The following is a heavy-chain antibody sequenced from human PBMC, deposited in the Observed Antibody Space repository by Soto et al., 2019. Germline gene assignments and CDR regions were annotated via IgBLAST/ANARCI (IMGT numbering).Heavy chain of an antibody. D-gene: IGHD3-16*01. Sequence: EVQLVESGGGLVKPGGSLRLSCAASGFTSSSYSMNWVRQAPGKGLEWVSSISSSSSYIYYADSVKGRFTISRDNAKNSLYLQMNSLRAEDTAVYYCARDWGYYYYYGMDVWGQGTTVTVSS. J-gene: IGHJ6*02. V-gene: IGHV3-21*01. CDR3: ARDWGYYYYYGMDV. CDR1: GFTSSSYS. CDR2: ISSSSSYI.